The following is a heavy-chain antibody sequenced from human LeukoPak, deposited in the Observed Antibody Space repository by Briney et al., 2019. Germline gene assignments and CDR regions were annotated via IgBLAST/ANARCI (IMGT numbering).Heavy chain of an antibody. V-gene: IGHV4-59*08. Sequence: AETLSLTCTVSGGSISSYYWSWIRQPPGKGLEWSGYIYYRGSTDYNPSLKSRVSMSVDTSKKQISLKLSSVTAADTAVYYCARRSDWFDPWGQGTLVTVSS. CDR1: GGSISSYY. CDR3: ARRSDWFDP. CDR2: IYYRGST. J-gene: IGHJ5*02. D-gene: IGHD6-25*01.